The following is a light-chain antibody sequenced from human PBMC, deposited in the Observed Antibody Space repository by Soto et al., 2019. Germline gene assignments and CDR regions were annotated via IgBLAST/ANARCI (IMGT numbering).Light chain of an antibody. CDR3: QQYGSSPLT. Sequence: EIMLTQSPDTLSLSPGERATLSCRASQSISSSYLVWYQQKPGQAPRLLIYGASSRAAGFPDRFSGSGSGTDFTLTISRLEPEDFAVYYCQQYGSSPLTFGGGTKVDI. CDR2: GAS. J-gene: IGKJ4*01. CDR1: QSISSSY. V-gene: IGKV3-20*01.